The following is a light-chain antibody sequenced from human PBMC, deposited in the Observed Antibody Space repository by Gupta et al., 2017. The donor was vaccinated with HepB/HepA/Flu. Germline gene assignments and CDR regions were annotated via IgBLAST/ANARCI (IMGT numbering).Light chain of an antibody. Sequence: QSVLTQPPSVSAAPGHKVTISCSGSTSIIGNKYVSWYQKFPGKAPKLLIYGNNKRPSGNPDRFSGSKSGKSATLDITGLQTGDEAEYYCGTWAYDQSVVFGGGTKLSVL. V-gene: IGLV1-51*01. CDR1: TSIIGNKY. CDR2: GNN. CDR3: GTWAYDQSVV. J-gene: IGLJ2*01.